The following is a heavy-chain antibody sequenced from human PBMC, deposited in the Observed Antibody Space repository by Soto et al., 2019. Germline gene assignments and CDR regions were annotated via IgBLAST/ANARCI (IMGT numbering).Heavy chain of an antibody. CDR3: AKDMTYYDILTGYSQKHNAFDI. V-gene: IGHV3-23*01. J-gene: IGHJ3*02. CDR2: ISGSGGST. CDR1: GFTFSSYA. Sequence: EVQLLESGGGLVQPGGSLRLSCAASGFTFSSYAMSWVRQAPGKGLEWVSAISGSGGSTYYADSVKGRFTISRDNSKNTLYLQMNSLRDEDTAVYYCAKDMTYYDILTGYSQKHNAFDIWGQGTMVTVSS. D-gene: IGHD3-9*01.